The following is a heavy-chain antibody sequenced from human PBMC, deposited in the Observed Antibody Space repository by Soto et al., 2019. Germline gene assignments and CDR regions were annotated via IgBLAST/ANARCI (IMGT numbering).Heavy chain of an antibody. D-gene: IGHD6-13*01. CDR1: GGSISSYY. J-gene: IGHJ4*02. CDR2: IYYSGST. CDR3: ASGSSASAYIDY. V-gene: IGHV4-59*01. Sequence: PSETLSLTCTVSGGSISSYYGSWIRQPPGKGLEWIGYIYYSGSTNYNPSLKSRVTISVDTSKNQFSLKLSSVTAADTAVYYCASGSSASAYIDYWGQGTLVTVSS.